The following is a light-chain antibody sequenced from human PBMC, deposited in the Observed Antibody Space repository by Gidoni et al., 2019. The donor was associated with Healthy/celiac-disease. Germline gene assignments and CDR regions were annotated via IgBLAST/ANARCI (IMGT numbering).Light chain of an antibody. J-gene: IGKJ1*01. CDR2: AAS. Sequence: AIRMTQSPSSFTASTGDRLTITCRASQGISSYLALCQQKPGKAPTLLVYAASTLQSGVPSWFSGSGSGTDFTLTISCLQSEDFATYYCRQYYSYPRTFGQGTKVEIK. V-gene: IGKV1-8*01. CDR1: QGISSY. CDR3: RQYYSYPRT.